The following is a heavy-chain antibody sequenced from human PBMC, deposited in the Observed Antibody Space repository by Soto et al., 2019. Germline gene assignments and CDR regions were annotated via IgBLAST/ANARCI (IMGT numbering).Heavy chain of an antibody. CDR1: GGSISSYF. V-gene: IGHV4-59*01. Sequence: SETLSLTCTVSGGSISSYFWSWIRQPPGKGLEWIGYIYYTGSTNYNPSLKSRVTISVDTSKNQFSLQLSSVTAADTAVYYCANFXWYFDLWGRGTLVT. J-gene: IGHJ2*01. CDR2: IYYTGST. CDR3: ANFXWYFDL.